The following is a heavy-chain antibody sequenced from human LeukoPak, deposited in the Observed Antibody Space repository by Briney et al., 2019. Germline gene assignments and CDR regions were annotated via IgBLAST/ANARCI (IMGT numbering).Heavy chain of an antibody. V-gene: IGHV4-61*10. D-gene: IGHD6-13*01. CDR2: IYYSGST. CDR1: GGSISSGSYY. Sequence: SETLSLTCTVSGGSISSGSYYWSWIRQPAGKGLEWIGNIYYSGSTNYNPSLKSRVTISVDTSKNQFSLKLSSVTAADTAVYYCARDRGAAAFDYWGQGTLVTVSS. CDR3: ARDRGAAAFDY. J-gene: IGHJ4*02.